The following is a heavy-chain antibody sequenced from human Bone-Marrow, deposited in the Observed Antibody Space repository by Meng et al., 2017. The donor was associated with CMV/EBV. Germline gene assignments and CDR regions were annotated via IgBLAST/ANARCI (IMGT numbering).Heavy chain of an antibody. CDR2: FDPEDGET. J-gene: IGHJ6*02. V-gene: IGHV1-24*01. CDR1: GYTLTKLY. D-gene: IGHD5-24*01. Sequence: ASVKVSCKVSGYTLTKLYMHWVRQAPGQGLEWMGGFDPEDGETIYAPKFQGRVTMSVDTSTDTAYMELSSLRSEDTAVYYWATGKGDPYGMDVWGQGTTVTVSS. CDR3: ATGKGDPYGMDV.